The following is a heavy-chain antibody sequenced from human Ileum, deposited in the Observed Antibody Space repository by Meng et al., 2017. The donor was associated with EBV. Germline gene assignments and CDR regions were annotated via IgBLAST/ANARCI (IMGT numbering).Heavy chain of an antibody. V-gene: IGHV4-39*01. CDR1: GGPINSSSYY. D-gene: IGHD6-13*01. Sequence: QLPMPESGPGLVKPSETLSLTCTVSGGPINSSSYYWGWIRQPPGKGLEWIGSIYYSGRTYYNPSLKSRVTISVDTSKNQFSLKLSSVTAADTAVYYCARPIAAAGWFDPWGQGTLVTVSS. CDR2: IYYSGRT. J-gene: IGHJ5*02. CDR3: ARPIAAAGWFDP.